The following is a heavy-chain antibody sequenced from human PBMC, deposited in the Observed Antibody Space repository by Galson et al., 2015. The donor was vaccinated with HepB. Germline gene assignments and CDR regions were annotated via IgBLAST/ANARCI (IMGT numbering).Heavy chain of an antibody. V-gene: IGHV2-5*01. D-gene: IGHD3-10*01. CDR1: GPSLRISGVG. Sequence: PALVKPTQTLTLTCTLSGPSLRISGVGVGWIRQSPGKALEWLAFIYWNDDKHYSPSLKSRLTITKETSKNQVVLRMTSMDPVDTATYYCAHASGLEGPSFDYWGQGTLVTVSS. CDR2: IYWNDDK. J-gene: IGHJ4*02. CDR3: AHASGLEGPSFDY.